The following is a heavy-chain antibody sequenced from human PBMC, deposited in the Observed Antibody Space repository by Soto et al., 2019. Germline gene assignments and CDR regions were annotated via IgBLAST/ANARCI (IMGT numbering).Heavy chain of an antibody. CDR2: IDGSGGTT. V-gene: IGHV3-23*01. J-gene: IGHJ5*02. Sequence: GGSLRLSCAASGFTFSSYAMIWVRQTPGKGLEWVSAIDGSGGTTYYADSVKGRFTISRDNSKNTMYLQMNDLRADDTAVYYCAKDPDYGDTSGYLSPTPWGQGTLVTVSS. D-gene: IGHD3-22*01. CDR1: GFTFSSYA. CDR3: AKDPDYGDTSGYLSPTP.